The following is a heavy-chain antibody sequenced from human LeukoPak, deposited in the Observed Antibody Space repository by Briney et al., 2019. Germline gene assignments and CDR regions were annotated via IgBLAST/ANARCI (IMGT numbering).Heavy chain of an antibody. CDR2: IYYSGSN. J-gene: IGHJ5*02. V-gene: IGHV4-30-4*01. CDR3: ARVEAAAGPLNSFWFDP. Sequence: SETLSHTCTLSGGSISSGDYYWSWIRQPPGTGMEWLGYIYYSGSNYYNPSLKSRVTISVDTSKNQFSLKLSSVTAADTAVYYCARVEAAAGPLNSFWFDPWGQGTLVTVSS. D-gene: IGHD6-13*01. CDR1: GGSISSGDYY.